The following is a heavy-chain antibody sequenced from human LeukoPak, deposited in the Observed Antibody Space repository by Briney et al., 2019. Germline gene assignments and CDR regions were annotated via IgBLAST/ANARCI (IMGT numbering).Heavy chain of an antibody. J-gene: IGHJ4*02. CDR1: GFTFSSYE. CDR2: ISSSGSTI. D-gene: IGHD2-15*01. Sequence: PGGSLRLSCAASGFTFSSYEMNWVRQAPGKGLEWVSYISSSGSTIYYADSVKGRFVISRDNAKNSLYLQMNSLRAEDTAVYYCARSYCSGGSCLDYWGQGTLVTVSS. CDR3: ARSYCSGGSCLDY. V-gene: IGHV3-48*03.